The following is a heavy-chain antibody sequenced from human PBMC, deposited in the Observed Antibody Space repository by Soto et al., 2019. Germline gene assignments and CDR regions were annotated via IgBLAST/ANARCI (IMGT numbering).Heavy chain of an antibody. V-gene: IGHV1-69*13. CDR3: ARDRNPYYYDKSGFYYADY. D-gene: IGHD3-22*01. CDR1: GGAFSSYA. J-gene: IGHJ4*02. Sequence: SVKVSCKASGGAFSSYAISWVRQAPGQGLEWMGGIIPIFGTANYAQKFQGRVTITADESTSTAYMELSSLRSEDTAVYYCARDRNPYYYDKSGFYYADYWGQGTLVTVSS. CDR2: IIPIFGTA.